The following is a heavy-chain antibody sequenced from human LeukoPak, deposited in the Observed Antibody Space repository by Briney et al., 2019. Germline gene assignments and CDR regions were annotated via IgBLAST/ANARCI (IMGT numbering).Heavy chain of an antibody. CDR2: VNHSGST. J-gene: IGHJ4*02. CDR1: GVSFSSYY. D-gene: IGHD5-12*01. V-gene: IGHV4-34*01. Sequence: SQTLSPTCLIYGVSFSSYYCSWVRQPPRNGMEWIGEVNHSGSTIYTPSLKSRVTISVDTSKKQFSLKLRSVTAADTAVYYCAIGYSGFDARGLDHWGQGTLVTVSS. CDR3: AIGYSGFDARGLDH.